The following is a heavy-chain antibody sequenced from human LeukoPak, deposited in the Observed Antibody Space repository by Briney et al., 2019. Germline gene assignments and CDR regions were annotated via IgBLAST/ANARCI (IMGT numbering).Heavy chain of an antibody. D-gene: IGHD3-3*02. J-gene: IGHJ4*02. V-gene: IGHV3-74*01. CDR2: INSDGSST. CDR3: ARDSNTDY. CDR1: GFTFRSYW. Sequence: AGSLRLSCAASGFTFRSYWRHWLRHAPGKGLVWVSRINSDGSSTNYADYVKGRFTISRDNAKNTLYLQMSSLRAEDTAVYYCARDSNTDYWGQGTLVTVSS.